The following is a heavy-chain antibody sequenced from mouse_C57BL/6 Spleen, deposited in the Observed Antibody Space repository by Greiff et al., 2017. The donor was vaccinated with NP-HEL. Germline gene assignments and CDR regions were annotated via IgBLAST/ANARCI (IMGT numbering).Heavy chain of an antibody. Sequence: PGQGLEWIGDIYPGSGSTNYNEKFKSKATLTVDTSSSTAYMQLSSLTSEDSAVYYCAREGSRYFDYWGQGTTLTVSS. V-gene: IGHV1-55*01. D-gene: IGHD1-1*01. J-gene: IGHJ2*01. CDR3: AREGSRYFDY. CDR2: IYPGSGST.